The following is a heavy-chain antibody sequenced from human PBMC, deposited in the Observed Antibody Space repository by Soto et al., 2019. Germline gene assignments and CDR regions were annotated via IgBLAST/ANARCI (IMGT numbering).Heavy chain of an antibody. V-gene: IGHV3-21*01. Sequence: GGSLRLSCAASGFTFSSYSMNWVRQVPGKGLEWVSSISSSSSYIYYADSVKGRFTISRDNAKNSLYLQMNSLRAEDTAVYYCARDSRIFGVVTIPVDYWGQGTLVTVSS. J-gene: IGHJ4*02. CDR3: ARDSRIFGVVTIPVDY. D-gene: IGHD3-3*02. CDR1: GFTFSSYS. CDR2: ISSSSSYI.